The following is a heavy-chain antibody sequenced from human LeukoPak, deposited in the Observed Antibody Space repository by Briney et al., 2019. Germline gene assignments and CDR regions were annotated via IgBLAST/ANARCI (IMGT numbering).Heavy chain of an antibody. CDR3: ARAFPPDMIVVVEHIPGAFDI. CDR2: ISSSSSYI. D-gene: IGHD3-22*01. CDR1: GFTFSSYS. Sequence: PGGSLRLSCAASGFTFSSYSMNWVRQAPGKGLEWVSSISSSSSYIYYADSVKGRFTISRDNAKNSLYLQMNSLRAEDTAVYYCARAFPPDMIVVVEHIPGAFDIWGQGTMVTVSS. J-gene: IGHJ3*02. V-gene: IGHV3-21*01.